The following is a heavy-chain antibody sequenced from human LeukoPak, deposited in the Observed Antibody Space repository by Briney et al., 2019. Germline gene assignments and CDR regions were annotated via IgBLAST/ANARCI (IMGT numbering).Heavy chain of an antibody. D-gene: IGHD3-3*01. V-gene: IGHV2-5*02. CDR2: IHWDDDK. J-gene: IGHJ4*02. CDR3: AHRRVALGLDY. Sequence: MASGPTLLKPTQTLTLTCTFSGFSLTTRGVGVAWIRQPPGKALEWLSGIHWDDDKQYSPSLKSRLTITKDTSKNQVVLILTNMDPVDTATYFCAHRRVALGLDYWGLGALVTVSS. CDR1: GFSLTTRGVG.